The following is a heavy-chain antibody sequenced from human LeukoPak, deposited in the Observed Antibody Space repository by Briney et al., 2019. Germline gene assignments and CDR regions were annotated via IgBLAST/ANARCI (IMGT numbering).Heavy chain of an antibody. CDR1: GGSISSYY. CDR2: IYYSGST. Sequence: SETLSLTCTVSGGSISSYYWSWIRQPPGKGLEWIGYIYYSGSTNYNPSLKSRVTISVDTSKNQFSLKLSSVTAADTAVYYCARESYCSSTSCYNYWYFDLWGRGTLVTVSS. J-gene: IGHJ2*01. D-gene: IGHD2-2*02. CDR3: ARESYCSSTSCYNYWYFDL. V-gene: IGHV4-59*12.